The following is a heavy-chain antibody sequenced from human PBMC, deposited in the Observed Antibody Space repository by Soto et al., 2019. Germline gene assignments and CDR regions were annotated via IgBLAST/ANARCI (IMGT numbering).Heavy chain of an antibody. Sequence: SETLSLTCTVSGGSISSGDYYWSWIRQPPGKGLEWIGYIYYSGSTYYNPSLKSRVTISVDTSKNQFSLKLSSVTAADTAVYYCARSRATTVTTEWFDPWGQGTLVTVSS. CDR2: IYYSGST. J-gene: IGHJ5*02. V-gene: IGHV4-30-4*01. D-gene: IGHD4-4*01. CDR1: GGSISSGDYY. CDR3: ARSRATTVTTEWFDP.